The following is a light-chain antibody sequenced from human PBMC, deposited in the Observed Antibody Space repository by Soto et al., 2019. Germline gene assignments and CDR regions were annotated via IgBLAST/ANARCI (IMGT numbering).Light chain of an antibody. CDR2: AAS. J-gene: IGKJ4*01. CDR3: QQLNAYPLT. V-gene: IGKV1-9*01. CDR1: QGISTY. Sequence: DIQLTQSPSFLSASVGDRVTITCRASQGISTYLAWYQQKPGKAPKLLIYAASTLQSGVPSRFSGSGSGTQFTLTISSLQPEDFATSYCQQLNAYPLTFGGGTKVEIK.